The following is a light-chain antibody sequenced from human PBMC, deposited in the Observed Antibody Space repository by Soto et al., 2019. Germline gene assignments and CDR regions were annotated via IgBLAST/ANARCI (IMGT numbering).Light chain of an antibody. CDR2: GAG. CDR1: QSLSSSS. V-gene: IGKV3-20*01. J-gene: IGKJ1*01. CDR3: QQYGSSPPWA. Sequence: EIVLTQSPGTLSLSPGERATLSYRPGQSLSSSSLAWYQQNLGQAPRLLICGAGSRATGIPDRLTGGGSGTDFILTVSRLEPEYFAVYNCQQYGSSPPWAFGQGTKVDI.